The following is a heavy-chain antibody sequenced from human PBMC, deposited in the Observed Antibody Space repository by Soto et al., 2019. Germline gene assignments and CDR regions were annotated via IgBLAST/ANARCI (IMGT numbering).Heavy chain of an antibody. Sequence: QVQLVQSGAEVKKPGASVKVSCKASGYTFTSYDINWVRQATGQGLEWMGWMNPNSGNTGYAQKFQGRVTMTRNTSIGTAYMELRRLRSEDPAVYYCARSTNDYGDRHWGQGTLVTVSS. CDR3: ARSTNDYGDRH. CDR1: GYTFTSYD. V-gene: IGHV1-8*01. D-gene: IGHD4-17*01. J-gene: IGHJ4*02. CDR2: MNPNSGNT.